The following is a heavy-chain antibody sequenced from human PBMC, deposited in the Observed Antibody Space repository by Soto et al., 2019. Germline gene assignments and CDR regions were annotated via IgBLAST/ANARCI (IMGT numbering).Heavy chain of an antibody. Sequence: ESGGGLVQPGGSLRLSCAASGFTFGSSWMGWVRQAPGKGLEWVANIKKDGSEIYYVDSVKGRFTISRDNAKNSLYLQMNSLRAEDTAVYYCARDTYRSSGLDVWGQGTTVTVSS. CDR1: GFTFGSSW. J-gene: IGHJ6*02. CDR3: ARDTYRSSGLDV. V-gene: IGHV3-7*04. CDR2: IKKDGSEI. D-gene: IGHD5-18*01.